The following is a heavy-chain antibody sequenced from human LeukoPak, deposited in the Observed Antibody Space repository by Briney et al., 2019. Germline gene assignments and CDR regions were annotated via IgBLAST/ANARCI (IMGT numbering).Heavy chain of an antibody. V-gene: IGHV1-2*02. Sequence: GASVKVSCKASGCTFTGYYMHWVRQAPGQGLEWMGWINPNSGGTNYAQKFQGRATMTRDTSISTAYMELSRLRSDDTAVYYCAREGLLTGYFDYWGQGTLVTVSS. CDR3: AREGLLTGYFDY. CDR2: INPNSGGT. D-gene: IGHD3-22*01. CDR1: GCTFTGYY. J-gene: IGHJ4*02.